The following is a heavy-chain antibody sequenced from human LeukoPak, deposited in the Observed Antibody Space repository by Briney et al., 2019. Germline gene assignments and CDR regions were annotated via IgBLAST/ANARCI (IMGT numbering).Heavy chain of an antibody. Sequence: GGSLRLSCAASGFTFSGSAMSWVRQAPGEGLEWVSLISYSGANSYYADSVKGRFTISRDNAKNSLYLQMNSLRAEDTAVYYCARGGMATTGIFYYFGYWGQGTLVTVSS. CDR3: ARGGMATTGIFYYFGY. CDR1: GFTFSGSA. CDR2: ISYSGANS. D-gene: IGHD5-24*01. J-gene: IGHJ4*02. V-gene: IGHV3-21*01.